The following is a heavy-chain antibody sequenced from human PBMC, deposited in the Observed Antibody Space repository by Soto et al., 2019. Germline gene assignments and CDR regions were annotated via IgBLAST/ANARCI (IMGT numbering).Heavy chain of an antibody. Sequence: SETLSLTCTVAGGYIGSYYWGWIRQPPGKGLEWIGYIYYSGSTNYNPSRKSRVTISVHTSKNQFSLKLSSVTAADTAVYYCARDGRRLGGYAYYDAFDIWGQGTMVTVSS. V-gene: IGHV4-59*01. D-gene: IGHD3-16*01. CDR2: IYYSGST. CDR3: ARDGRRLGGYAYYDAFDI. CDR1: GGYIGSYY. J-gene: IGHJ3*02.